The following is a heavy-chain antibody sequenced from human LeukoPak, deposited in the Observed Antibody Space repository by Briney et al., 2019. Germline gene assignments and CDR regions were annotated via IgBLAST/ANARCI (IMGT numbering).Heavy chain of an antibody. V-gene: IGHV4-61*02. CDR1: GGSISSGSYY. J-gene: IGHJ6*03. D-gene: IGHD6-13*01. Sequence: SETLSLTCTVSGGSISSGSYYWSWIRQPAGKGLEWIGRTYTSGSTNYNPSLKSRVTISVDTSKNQFSLKLSSVTAADTAVYYCARDPGAAADYYYYYYMDVWGKGTTVTVSS. CDR3: ARDPGAAADYYYYYYMDV. CDR2: TYTSGST.